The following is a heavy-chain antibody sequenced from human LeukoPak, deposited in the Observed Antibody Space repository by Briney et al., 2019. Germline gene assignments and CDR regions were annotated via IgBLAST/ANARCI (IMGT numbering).Heavy chain of an antibody. CDR2: ISGSGGST. CDR3: ARASRVPSGWYGEDY. D-gene: IGHD6-19*01. Sequence: AGGSLRLSCAASGFTFSSYAMSWVRQAPGKGLEWVSAISGSGGSTYYADSVKGRFTISRDNSKNTLYLQMNSLRAEDTAVYYCARASRVPSGWYGEDYWGQGTLVTVSS. CDR1: GFTFSSYA. J-gene: IGHJ4*02. V-gene: IGHV3-23*01.